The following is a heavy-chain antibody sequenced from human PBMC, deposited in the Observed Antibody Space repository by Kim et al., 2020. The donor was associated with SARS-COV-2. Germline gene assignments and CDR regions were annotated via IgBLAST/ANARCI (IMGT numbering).Heavy chain of an antibody. CDR3: ARRRIELWAGIDY. D-gene: IGHD5-18*01. Sequence: YDNPSLKSRVTISVDTSKNQFSLKLSSVTAADTAVYYCARRRIELWAGIDYWGQGTLVTVSS. J-gene: IGHJ4*02. V-gene: IGHV4-39*01.